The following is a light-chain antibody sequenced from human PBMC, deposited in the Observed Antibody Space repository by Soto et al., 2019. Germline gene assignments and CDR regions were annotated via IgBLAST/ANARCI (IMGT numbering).Light chain of an antibody. V-gene: IGKV3-20*01. CDR1: QSVSSKY. CDR3: QHYGSSPPIT. CDR2: AAY. Sequence: DIVLTQSPGTLSLSPGERATLSCRASQSVSSKYLAWYQQKPGQAPRFLIYAAYSRATGIPDRFSGSGSGTNFTLTISRLEPEDFAVYYCQHYGSSPPITFGQGTRLEIK. J-gene: IGKJ5*01.